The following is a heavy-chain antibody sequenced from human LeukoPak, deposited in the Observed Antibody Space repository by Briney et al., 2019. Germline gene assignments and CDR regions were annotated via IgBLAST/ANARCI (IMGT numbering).Heavy chain of an antibody. Sequence: SETLSLTCTVAGGSISSYYWSWIRQPPGKGREWIGYIYYSGSTNYNPSLKSRVTISVDTSKNQFSLKLSSVTAADTAVYYCARHGYSSGSLAWFDPWGQGTQVTVSS. CDR3: ARHGYSSGSLAWFDP. CDR1: GGSISSYY. J-gene: IGHJ5*02. CDR2: IYYSGST. V-gene: IGHV4-59*01. D-gene: IGHD6-19*01.